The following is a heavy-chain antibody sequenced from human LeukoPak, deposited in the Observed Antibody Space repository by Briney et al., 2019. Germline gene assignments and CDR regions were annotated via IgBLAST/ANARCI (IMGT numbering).Heavy chain of an antibody. Sequence: ASVKVSCKASGYTFTSYYMHWVRQAPGQGLEWMGIINPSGGSTSYAQKFQGRVTMTRDMSTSTVYMELSSLRAEDTAVYYCVKDAFRSHIVSTGRGLLSYWGQGTLVTVSS. CDR3: VKDAFRSHIVSTGRGLLSY. CDR2: INPSGGST. D-gene: IGHD5/OR15-5a*01. CDR1: GYTFTSYY. J-gene: IGHJ4*02. V-gene: IGHV1-46*01.